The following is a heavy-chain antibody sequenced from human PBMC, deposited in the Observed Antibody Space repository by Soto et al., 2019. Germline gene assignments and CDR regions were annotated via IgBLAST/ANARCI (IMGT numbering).Heavy chain of an antibody. CDR2: IYHSGSI. CDR1: NASISSRKW. CDR3: ASKFGELLADAFDI. J-gene: IGHJ3*02. Sequence: QVQLQESGPGLVKPSGTLSLTCTVSNASISSRKWWTWVRQTPGKGLEWIGEIYHSGSINHNPSLKSGVTMSVAKSNNQFSLKMTSVTAADTAVYYCASKFGELLADAFDIWGQGTVVTVSS. V-gene: IGHV4-4*02. D-gene: IGHD3-10*01.